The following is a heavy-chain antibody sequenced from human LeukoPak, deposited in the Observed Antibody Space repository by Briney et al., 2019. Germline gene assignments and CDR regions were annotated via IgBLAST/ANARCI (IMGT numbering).Heavy chain of an antibody. CDR2: ISSSSSYI. V-gene: IGHV3-21*01. CDR1: GFTLSSYS. Sequence: GGSLRLSCAASGFTLSSYSMNWVRQAPGKGLEWVSSISSSSSYIYYADSVKGRFTISRDNAKNSLYLQMNSLRAEDTAVYYCARDGVWFDYDSSGFSWFDPWGQGTLVTVSS. CDR3: ARDGVWFDYDSSGFSWFDP. D-gene: IGHD3-22*01. J-gene: IGHJ5*02.